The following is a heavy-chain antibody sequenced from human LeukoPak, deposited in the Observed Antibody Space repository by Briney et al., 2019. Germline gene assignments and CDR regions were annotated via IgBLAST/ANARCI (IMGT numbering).Heavy chain of an antibody. J-gene: IGHJ4*02. Sequence: GGSLRLSCAASGFIFNSYAMSWVRQAPGKGLEWVSGIHSGGTTYYADSVKGRFTISRDNSKNTLYLQMNSLRAEDTAVYYCARDGAGTTAGLFDYWGQGTLVTVSS. CDR1: GFIFNSYA. V-gene: IGHV3-66*01. CDR3: ARDGAGTTAGLFDY. D-gene: IGHD6-19*01. CDR2: IHSGGTT.